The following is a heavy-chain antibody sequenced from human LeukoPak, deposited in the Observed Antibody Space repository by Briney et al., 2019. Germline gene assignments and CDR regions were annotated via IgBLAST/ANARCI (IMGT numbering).Heavy chain of an antibody. Sequence: GGSLRLSCAASGFTFSSYAMSWVRQAPGKGLEWVSAISGSGGSTYYADSVKGRFTISRDNSKNTPYLQMNSLRAEDTAVYYCAKYGYSYGGNYYGLDVWGQGTTVTVSS. J-gene: IGHJ6*02. D-gene: IGHD5-18*01. V-gene: IGHV3-23*01. CDR3: AKYGYSYGGNYYGLDV. CDR1: GFTFSSYA. CDR2: ISGSGGST.